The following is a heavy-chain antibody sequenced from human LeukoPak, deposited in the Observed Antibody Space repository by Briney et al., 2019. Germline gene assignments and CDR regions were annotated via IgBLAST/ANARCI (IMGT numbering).Heavy chain of an antibody. CDR1: GGSISGHY. Sequence: ASETLSLTCTVSGGSISGHYWTWIRQPPGKGLEWIGQIHYSGRPDYNPSLKSRVTISVDTSKNQLSLKVTSVTGADTAVYYCARLRRDSASWYPDDSWGQGILVTVSS. J-gene: IGHJ4*02. CDR2: IHYSGRP. V-gene: IGHV4-59*11. CDR3: ARLRRDSASWYPDDS. D-gene: IGHD4/OR15-4a*01.